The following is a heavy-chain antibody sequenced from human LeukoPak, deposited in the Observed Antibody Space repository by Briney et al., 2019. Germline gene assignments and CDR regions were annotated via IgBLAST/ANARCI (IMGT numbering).Heavy chain of an antibody. CDR2: IQTDGTT. CDR1: GFTASANF. CDR3: ARHDYGGS. V-gene: IGHV3-53*01. J-gene: IGHJ4*02. Sequence: GGSLRLSCAASGFTASANFMTWVRQAPGKGLEWVSVIQTDGTTYYADSVKGRFNIFIDSSKNTLYLQMSSLRAEDTAVYYCARHDYGGSWGQGTLVTVSS.